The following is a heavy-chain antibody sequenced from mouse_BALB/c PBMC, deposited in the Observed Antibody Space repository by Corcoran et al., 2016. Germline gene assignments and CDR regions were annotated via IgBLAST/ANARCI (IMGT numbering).Heavy chain of an antibody. CDR3: ARHYGFAY. V-gene: IGHV1-54*01. CDR1: GYAFTNYL. J-gene: IGHJ3*01. D-gene: IGHD1-1*02. Sequence: QVQLQQSGAELVRPGTSVKVSCKASGYAFTNYLIEWVKQRPGQGLEWIGVINPGSGGTNYNEKFKGKATLTADKSSSTAYMQLSSLTSDDSAVYFCARHYGFAYWGQGTLVTVSA. CDR2: INPGSGGT.